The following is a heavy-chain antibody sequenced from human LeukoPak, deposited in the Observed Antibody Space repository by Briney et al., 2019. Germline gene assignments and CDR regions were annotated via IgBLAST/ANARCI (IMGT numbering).Heavy chain of an antibody. V-gene: IGHV3-30*18. CDR1: GFTFSSYG. D-gene: IGHD6-13*01. CDR3: AKDLNSSFDY. Sequence: PGGSLRLSCAASGFTFSSYGMHWVRQAPGKGLEWVAVISYDGSNKYYADSVKGRFTISRDNSKNTLYLQMNSLRAEDTAVYYCAKDLNSSFDYWGQGTLVTVSS. J-gene: IGHJ4*02. CDR2: ISYDGSNK.